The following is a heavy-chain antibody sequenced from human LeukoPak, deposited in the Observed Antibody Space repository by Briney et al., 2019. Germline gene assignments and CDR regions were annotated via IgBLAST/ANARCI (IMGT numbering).Heavy chain of an antibody. Sequence: ASVNVSCKASGYTFTGYYMHWVRQAPGQGVEWMGRINPNSGCTNYAQKFQGRVTMTRDTSISTAYMELSRLRSDDTAVYYCARDLGLDFWSGYWGQGTLVTVSS. CDR2: INPNSGCT. J-gene: IGHJ4*02. CDR1: GYTFTGYY. D-gene: IGHD3-3*01. V-gene: IGHV1-2*06. CDR3: ARDLGLDFWSGY.